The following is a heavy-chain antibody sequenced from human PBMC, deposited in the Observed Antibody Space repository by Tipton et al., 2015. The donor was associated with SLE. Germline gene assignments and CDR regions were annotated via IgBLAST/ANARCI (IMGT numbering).Heavy chain of an antibody. CDR2: IYYSGST. J-gene: IGHJ4*02. V-gene: IGHV4-39*01. Sequence: TLSLTCTVSGGSISSSSYYWGWIRQPPGKGLEWIGSIYYSGSTYYNPSLKSRVTISVDTSKNQFSLKPSSVTAADTAVYYCAVHTYDFWSGYYKPFDYWGQGTLVTVSS. CDR1: GGSISSSSYY. CDR3: AVHTYDFWSGYYKPFDY. D-gene: IGHD3-3*01.